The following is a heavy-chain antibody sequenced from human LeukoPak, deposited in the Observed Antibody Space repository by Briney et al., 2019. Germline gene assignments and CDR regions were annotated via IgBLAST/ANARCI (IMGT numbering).Heavy chain of an antibody. J-gene: IGHJ4*02. CDR1: GYSFTNYW. CDR3: VGARHGDYRWDY. V-gene: IGHV5-51*01. D-gene: IGHD4-17*01. Sequence: GESLKISCKDSGYSFTNYWIGWVRQMPGKGLEWMGIIHSADSNTKYGPSFQGQVTISADKSISTAYLQWSGLKASDTAMYYCVGARHGDYRWDYWGQGTLVTVSS. CDR2: IHSADSNT.